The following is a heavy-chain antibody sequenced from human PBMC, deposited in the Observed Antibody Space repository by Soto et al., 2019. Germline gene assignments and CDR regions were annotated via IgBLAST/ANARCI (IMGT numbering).Heavy chain of an antibody. J-gene: IGHJ3*02. D-gene: IGHD7-27*01. Sequence: APVKVSCKVSGGTFNIRWVRQAPGQGLEWMGGIIPVIDTANYARKFQGRVVISADRATNIVYMEMMSLTLEDTAVYYCARGSGADAFDIWGQGTMVTVSS. CDR1: GGTFN. CDR3: ARGSGADAFDI. V-gene: IGHV1-69*06. CDR2: IIPVIDTA.